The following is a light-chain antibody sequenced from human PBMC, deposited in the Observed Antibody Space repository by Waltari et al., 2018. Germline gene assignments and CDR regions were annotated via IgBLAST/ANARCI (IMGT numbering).Light chain of an antibody. V-gene: IGKV3-15*01. CDR1: QRVSSN. Sequence: EIVMTQSPATLAVSPGERVTLSCRASQRVSSNLAWYQQKPGQAPRLFIYGASTRATGIPARFSGSGSGTEFTLTITSMQSEDFAVYYCQHYNNWPPWTFGQGTKVEIK. J-gene: IGKJ1*01. CDR2: GAS. CDR3: QHYNNWPPWT.